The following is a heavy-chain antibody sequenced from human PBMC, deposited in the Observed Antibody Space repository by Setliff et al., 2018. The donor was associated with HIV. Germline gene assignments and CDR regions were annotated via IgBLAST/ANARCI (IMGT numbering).Heavy chain of an antibody. CDR1: GLYFRNAW. J-gene: IGHJ4*02. Sequence: PGGSLRLSCAAAGLYFRNAWMSWVRQAPGKGPEWVGRIRSKSDGETADYVAPVRGRFSISRDDSKDTLYLQMNNLKIEDTAVYYCTTEADWGPGTLVTVSS. D-gene: IGHD6-19*01. CDR2: IRSKSDGETA. CDR3: TTEAD. V-gene: IGHV3-15*01.